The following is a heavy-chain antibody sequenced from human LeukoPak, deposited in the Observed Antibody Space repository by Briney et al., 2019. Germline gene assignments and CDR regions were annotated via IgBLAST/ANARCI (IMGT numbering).Heavy chain of an antibody. CDR1: GRSFSGYY. V-gene: IGHV4-34*01. CDR2: INHSGST. Sequence: SETLSLTCAVYGRSFSGYYWSWIRQPPGKGLEWIGEINHSGSTNYNPSLKSRVTISVDTSKNQFSLKLSSVTAADTAVYYCARFRRSGYDLTTSGLDYWGQGTLVTVSS. J-gene: IGHJ4*02. D-gene: IGHD5-12*01. CDR3: ARFRRSGYDLTTSGLDY.